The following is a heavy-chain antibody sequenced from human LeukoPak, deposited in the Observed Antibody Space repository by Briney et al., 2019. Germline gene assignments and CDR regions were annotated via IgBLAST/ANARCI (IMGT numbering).Heavy chain of an antibody. CDR1: GFTFSSYS. CDR3: ARDSSRRDFWSGYYPFDP. CDR2: ISSSSSTI. Sequence: GGSLRLSCAASGFTFSSYSMNWVRQAPGKGLEWVSYISSSSSTIYYADSVKGRFTISRDNAKNSLYMQMNSLRAEDTAVYYCARDSSRRDFWSGYYPFDPWGQGTLVTVSS. D-gene: IGHD3-3*01. J-gene: IGHJ5*02. V-gene: IGHV3-48*01.